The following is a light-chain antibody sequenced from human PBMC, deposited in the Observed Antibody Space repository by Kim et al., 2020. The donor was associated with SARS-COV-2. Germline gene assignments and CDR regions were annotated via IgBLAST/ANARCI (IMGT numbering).Light chain of an antibody. CDR2: FSS. CDR3: QQYSSSPRT. J-gene: IGKJ1*01. V-gene: IGKV4-1*01. Sequence: ATIRCKSSQSILCSSNSKNCLAWYQQKPGQPPKLLIYFSSIRESGVPDRFSGSGSGTDFTLTISSLQAEDVAVYYCQQYSSSPRTFGQGTKVDIK. CDR1: QSILCSSNSKNC.